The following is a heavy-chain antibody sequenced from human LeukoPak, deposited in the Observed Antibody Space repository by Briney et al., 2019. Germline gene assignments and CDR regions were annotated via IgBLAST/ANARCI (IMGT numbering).Heavy chain of an antibody. Sequence: PGGSLRLSCAASGFTFSSYAMSWVRQAPGKGLEWVSAITGSAGTTYDADSVKGRFTISRDNSKNTLYVQMNSLRVEDTAVYYCAKTGNWGSEWYFDLWGRGTLVTVSS. CDR2: ITGSAGTT. V-gene: IGHV3-23*01. CDR3: AKTGNWGSEWYFDL. CDR1: GFTFSSYA. J-gene: IGHJ2*01. D-gene: IGHD7-27*01.